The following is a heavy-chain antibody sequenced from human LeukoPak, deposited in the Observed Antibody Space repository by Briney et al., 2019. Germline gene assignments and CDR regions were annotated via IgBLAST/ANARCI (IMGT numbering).Heavy chain of an antibody. J-gene: IGHJ4*02. D-gene: IGHD6-19*01. Sequence: GGSLRLSCAASGFTFDDYAMHWVRQAPGKGLEWVSGISWNSGSIGYADSVKGRFTIFRDNAKNSLYLQMNSLRAEDTALYYCAKDGSGWVWYFDYWGQGTLVTVSS. CDR3: AKDGSGWVWYFDY. CDR2: ISWNSGSI. CDR1: GFTFDDYA. V-gene: IGHV3-9*01.